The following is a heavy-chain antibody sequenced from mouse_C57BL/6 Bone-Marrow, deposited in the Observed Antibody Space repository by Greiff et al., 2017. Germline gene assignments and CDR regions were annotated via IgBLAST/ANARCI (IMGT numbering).Heavy chain of an antibody. CDR1: GYTFTSYW. Sequence: VQLQQPGAELVKPGASVKLSCKASGYTFTSYWMHWVKQRPGPGLEWIGMIHPNSGSTNYNGKFKSQATLTVDKSSSTAYMQLSSLTSEDSAVYYCARLNYYGPYWYCDVWGTGTTVTVAS. J-gene: IGHJ1*03. CDR3: ARLNYYGPYWYCDV. CDR2: IHPNSGST. D-gene: IGHD1-1*01. V-gene: IGHV1-64*01.